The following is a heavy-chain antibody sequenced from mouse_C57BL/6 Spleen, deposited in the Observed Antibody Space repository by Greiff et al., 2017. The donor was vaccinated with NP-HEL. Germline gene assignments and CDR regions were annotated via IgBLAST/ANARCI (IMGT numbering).Heavy chain of an antibody. CDR1: GYTFTSYD. D-gene: IGHD1-1*01. J-gene: IGHJ1*03. Sequence: QVQLQQSGPELVKPGASVKLSCKASGYTFTSYDINWVKQRPGQGLEWIGWIYPRDGSTKYNEKFKGKATLTVDTSSSTAYMELHSLTSEDSAVYFCASSHYYCSSYAGWYFDVWGTGTTVTVSS. V-gene: IGHV1-85*01. CDR3: ASSHYYCSSYAGWYFDV. CDR2: IYPRDGST.